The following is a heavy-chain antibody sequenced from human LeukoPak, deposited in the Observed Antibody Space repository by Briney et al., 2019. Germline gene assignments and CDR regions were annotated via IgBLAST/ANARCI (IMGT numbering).Heavy chain of an antibody. D-gene: IGHD3-16*01. Sequence: PSETLSLTCTASGGSISSYYWSWIRQPPGKGLEWIGYIYYSGSTNYNPSLKSRVTISVDTSKNQFSLKLSSVTAADTAVYYCARVAFGGVFDYWGQGTLVTVSS. CDR1: GGSISSYY. V-gene: IGHV4-59*01. J-gene: IGHJ4*02. CDR2: IYYSGST. CDR3: ARVAFGGVFDY.